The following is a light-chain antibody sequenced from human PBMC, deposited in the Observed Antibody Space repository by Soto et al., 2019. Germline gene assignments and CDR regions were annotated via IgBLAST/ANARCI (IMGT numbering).Light chain of an antibody. CDR3: LQSNSYPWT. Sequence: DIQMTQSPSAMSASVGDRVTITCQASQGIRTYLAWFQQKPGKVPKRLIFSASSVQSGVPSRFSGSGSGTEFTLTISSLQPEDVATYYCLQSNSYPWTFGQGTKVQI. J-gene: IGKJ1*01. CDR1: QGIRTY. V-gene: IGKV1-17*03. CDR2: SAS.